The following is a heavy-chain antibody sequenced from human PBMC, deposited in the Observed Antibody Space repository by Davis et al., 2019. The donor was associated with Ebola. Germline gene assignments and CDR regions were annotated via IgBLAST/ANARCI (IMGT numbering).Heavy chain of an antibody. CDR3: ARDWVGAIKYGMDV. CDR2: ISYDGSNK. D-gene: IGHD1-26*01. Sequence: PGGSLSLSCAASGFTFSSYGMHWVRQAPGKGLEWVAVISYDGSNKYYADSVKGRFTISRDNAKNSLYLQMKSLRAEDTAVYYCARDWVGAIKYGMDVWGQGTTVTVSS. J-gene: IGHJ6*02. V-gene: IGHV3-30*03. CDR1: GFTFSSYG.